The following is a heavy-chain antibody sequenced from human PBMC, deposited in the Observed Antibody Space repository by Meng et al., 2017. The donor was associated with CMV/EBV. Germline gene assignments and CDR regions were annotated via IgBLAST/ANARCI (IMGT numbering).Heavy chain of an antibody. CDR1: GFTLSSYA. CDR2: ISGSGGST. D-gene: IGHD3-3*01. J-gene: IGHJ6*02. V-gene: IGHV3-23*01. CDR3: AKVIRFLEWLFYYGMDV. Sequence: GGSLRLSCAASGFTLSSYAMSWVRQAPGKGLEWVSAISGSGGSTYYADSVKGRFTISRDNSKNTLYLQMNSLRAEDTAVYYCAKVIRFLEWLFYYGMDVWGQGTTVTVSS.